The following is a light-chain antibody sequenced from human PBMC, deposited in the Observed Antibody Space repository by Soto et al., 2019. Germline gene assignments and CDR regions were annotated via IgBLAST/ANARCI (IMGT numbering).Light chain of an antibody. CDR2: EVT. J-gene: IGLJ2*01. CDR3: SSYTSRNTLA. Sequence: QSALTQPASVSGSPGQSITISCTGTSSDVGGYNFVSWYQQHPGTAPKLMIYEVTDRPSGVSNRFSGSKSGSTASLTISGHQAEDEADYYCSSYTSRNTLAFGGGTKLTVL. V-gene: IGLV2-14*01. CDR1: SSDVGGYNF.